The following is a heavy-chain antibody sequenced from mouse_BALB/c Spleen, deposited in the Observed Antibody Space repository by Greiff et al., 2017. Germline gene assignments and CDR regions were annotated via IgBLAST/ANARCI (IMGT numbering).Heavy chain of an antibody. CDR2: INPSNGRT. V-gene: IGHV1S81*02. CDR1: GYTFTSYW. CDR3: ASGYDVGGY. D-gene: IGHD2-2*01. Sequence: VQLQQPGAELVKPGASVKLSCKASGYTFTSYWMHWVKQRPGQGLEWIGEINPSNGRTNYNEKFKSKATLTVDKSSSTAYMQLSSLTSEDSAVYYCASGYDVGGYWGQGTTLTVSS. J-gene: IGHJ2*01.